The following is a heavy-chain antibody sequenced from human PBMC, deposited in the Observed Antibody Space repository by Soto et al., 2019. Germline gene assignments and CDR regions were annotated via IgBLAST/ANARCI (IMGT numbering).Heavy chain of an antibody. V-gene: IGHV3-74*01. CDR2: INTDGSIT. CDR1: GFTFTTYW. D-gene: IGHD1-26*01. CDR3: ARSSYCYDC. J-gene: IGHJ4*02. Sequence: GGSLRLSCAASGFTFTTYWMHWVRQVPGKGLVWVSRINTDGSITTYADSVKGRFTISRDNAKNTLYLQMNSLRADDTAVYYCARSSYCYDCWGRGTLVTVSS.